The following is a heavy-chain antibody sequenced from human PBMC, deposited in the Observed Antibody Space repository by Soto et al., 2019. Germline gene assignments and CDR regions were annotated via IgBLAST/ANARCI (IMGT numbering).Heavy chain of an antibody. Sequence: GGSLRLSCAASGFSFSSYAMHWVRQAPGKGLEWVSAISITGGTTFSSDSVKGRFTISRDNAKNTLYLQMNSLRAEDTAVYYCARHIVVVPAGFVYFDYWGQGTLVTVSS. CDR1: GFSFSSYA. V-gene: IGHV3-23*01. D-gene: IGHD2-2*01. J-gene: IGHJ4*02. CDR2: ISITGGTT. CDR3: ARHIVVVPAGFVYFDY.